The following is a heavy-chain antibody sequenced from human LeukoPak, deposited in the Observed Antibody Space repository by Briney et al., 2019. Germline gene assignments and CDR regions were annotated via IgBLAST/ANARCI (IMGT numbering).Heavy chain of an antibody. CDR1: DGSFSSYY. J-gene: IGHJ4*02. CDR2: IYHSGST. D-gene: IGHD4-17*01. CDR3: ARGLRPYFDY. V-gene: IGHV4-38-2*01. Sequence: SETLSLTCGVYDGSFSSYYWGWIRQPPGKGLEWIGSIYHSGSTYYNPSLKSRVTISVDTSKNQFSLKLSSVTAADTAVYYCARGLRPYFDYWGQGTLVTVSS.